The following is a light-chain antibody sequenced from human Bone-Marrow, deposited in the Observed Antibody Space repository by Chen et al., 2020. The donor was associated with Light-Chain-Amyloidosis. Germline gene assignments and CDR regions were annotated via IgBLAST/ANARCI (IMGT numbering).Light chain of an antibody. J-gene: IGKJ4*01. CDR2: WAS. Sequence: DIVMTQSSDSLAVSLGERATINCTSSQSVLYSSNNKNYLAGYQQKPEPQPKLLIYWASTRESGVPDRFSGSGSGTDFTLTISSLQAEDVAVYYCQQYYSTPLTFGGGTKVEIK. CDR3: QQYYSTPLT. CDR1: QSVLYSSNNKNY. V-gene: IGKV4-1*01.